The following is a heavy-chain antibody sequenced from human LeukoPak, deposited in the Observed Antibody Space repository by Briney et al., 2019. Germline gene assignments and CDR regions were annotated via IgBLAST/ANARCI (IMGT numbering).Heavy chain of an antibody. CDR2: ISSSSSYI. CDR1: GFTFSSYS. D-gene: IGHD6-13*01. CDR3: ARDLDARYSSSWYDY. Sequence: GGSLRLSCAASGFTFSSYSMNWVRQAPGKGLEWVSSISSSSSYIYYADSVKGRFTISRDNAKNSLYLQMNSLRAEDPAVYYCARDLDARYSSSWYDYWGQGTLVTVSS. J-gene: IGHJ4*02. V-gene: IGHV3-21*01.